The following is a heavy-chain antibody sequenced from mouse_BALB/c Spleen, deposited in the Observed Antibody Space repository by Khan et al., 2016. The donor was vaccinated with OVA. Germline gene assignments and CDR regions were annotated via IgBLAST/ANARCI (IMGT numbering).Heavy chain of an antibody. CDR2: IHPSDSDT. D-gene: IGHD1-2*01. CDR3: ARGYTASYWYFNV. Sequence: QVQLKQSGAELVRPGASVKLSCKASGYSFTSYWMNWVKQRPGQGLEWIGLIHPSDSDTRLNQQFKDKATLTVDKSSSTAYMQLSSPTSEDSAGYYCARGYTASYWYFNVWGAGTTVTVSS. J-gene: IGHJ1*01. V-gene: IGHV1-69*02. CDR1: GYSFTSYW.